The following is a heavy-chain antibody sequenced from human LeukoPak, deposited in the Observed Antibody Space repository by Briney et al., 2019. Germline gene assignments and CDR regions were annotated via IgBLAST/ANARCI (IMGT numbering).Heavy chain of an antibody. CDR2: INPSGGST. J-gene: IGHJ4*02. D-gene: IGHD1-26*01. Sequence: ASVKVSCKASGYTFTSYYMHWVRQAPGQGLEWMGIINPSGGSTSYAQKFQGRVTMTRDTSTSTVYMELSSLRSEDTAVYYCARVVSGSYASYYFDYWGQGTLVTVSS. CDR1: GYTFTSYY. V-gene: IGHV1-46*01. CDR3: ARVVSGSYASYYFDY.